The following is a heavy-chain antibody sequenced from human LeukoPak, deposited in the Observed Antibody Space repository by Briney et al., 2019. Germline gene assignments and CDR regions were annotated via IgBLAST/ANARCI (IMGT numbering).Heavy chain of an antibody. D-gene: IGHD2-2*01. V-gene: IGHV3-74*01. CDR2: VNGDGTST. J-gene: IGHJ4*02. CDR3: VRSCSSGSCYGYKDY. Sequence: GGGLRLSCANSGFTLSSYWIDWVRQVSGEGLVWVSRVNGDGTSTSYADSVQGRFTISRDNAKNTLYLYMNSLRGDDTAIYFCVRSCSSGSCYGYKDYWGQGTLVTVSS. CDR1: GFTLSSYW.